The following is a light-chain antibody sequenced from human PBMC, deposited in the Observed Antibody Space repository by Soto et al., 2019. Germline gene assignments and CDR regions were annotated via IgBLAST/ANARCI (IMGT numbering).Light chain of an antibody. Sequence: EIVLTQSPDTLSFSPGERATLSCRTSETVSDSQLAWYQQKPGQAPRLLIYSVSTRATGIADRFSGSGSGTDFTLTISRLEPADFALYYCQQYGSSRWTFGQGTKVDIK. CDR3: QQYGSSRWT. CDR1: ETVSDSQ. CDR2: SVS. J-gene: IGKJ1*01. V-gene: IGKV3-20*01.